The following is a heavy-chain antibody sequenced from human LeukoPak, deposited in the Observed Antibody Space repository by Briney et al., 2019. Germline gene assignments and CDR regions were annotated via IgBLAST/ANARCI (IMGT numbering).Heavy chain of an antibody. CDR3: ARHAGPGRKIYYYYGMDV. CDR2: IYYSGST. D-gene: IGHD1-14*01. CDR1: GGSISSSSYY. Sequence: SETLSLTCTVSGGSISSSSYYWGWIRQPPGKGLEWIGSIYYSGSTYYNPSLKSRVTISVDTSKNQFSLKLSSVTAADTAVYYCARHAGPGRKIYYYYGMDVWGQGTTVTVSS. J-gene: IGHJ6*02. V-gene: IGHV4-39*01.